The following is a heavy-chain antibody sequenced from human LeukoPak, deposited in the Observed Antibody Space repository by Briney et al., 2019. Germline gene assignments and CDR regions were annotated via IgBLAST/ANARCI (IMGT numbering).Heavy chain of an antibody. J-gene: IGHJ3*02. CDR1: GFTFSSYS. V-gene: IGHV3-21*01. D-gene: IGHD3-16*02. Sequence: GGSLRLSCAASGFTFSSYSMNWVRQAPGKGLEWVSSISNSSSYIYYADSVKGRFTISRDNAKNSLYLQMNSLRAEDTAVYYCARGKEVWGSYRYGAFDIWGQGTMVTASS. CDR2: ISNSSSYI. CDR3: ARGKEVWGSYRYGAFDI.